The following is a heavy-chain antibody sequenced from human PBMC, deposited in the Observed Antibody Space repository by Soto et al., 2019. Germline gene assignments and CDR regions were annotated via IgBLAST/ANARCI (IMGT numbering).Heavy chain of an antibody. Sequence: GGALGLSCAASGVTFSDYDMSWIRQAPGKGLEWVSYISSSSSYTNYADSVKGRFTISRDNAKNSLYLQMNSLRAEDTAVYYCARDRGSGWGDWFDPWGQGTLVPVSS. V-gene: IGHV3-11*06. CDR3: ARDRGSGWGDWFDP. CDR1: GVTFSDYD. CDR2: ISSSSSYT. D-gene: IGHD6-19*01. J-gene: IGHJ5*02.